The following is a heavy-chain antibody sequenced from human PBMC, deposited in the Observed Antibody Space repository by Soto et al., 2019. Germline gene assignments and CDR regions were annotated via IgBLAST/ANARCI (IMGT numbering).Heavy chain of an antibody. CDR3: ARVGMTTDAPGGY. D-gene: IGHD4-4*01. Sequence: QVQLQESGPGLVKPSQTLSLTCTVSGGSISSGDYYWSWIHQPPGKGLEWIGYIYYSGSTYYNPSLKSRVTISVETSKNQFSLKLSSVTAADTAVYYCARVGMTTDAPGGYWGQGTLVTVSS. V-gene: IGHV4-30-4*01. J-gene: IGHJ4*02. CDR2: IYYSGST. CDR1: GGSISSGDYY.